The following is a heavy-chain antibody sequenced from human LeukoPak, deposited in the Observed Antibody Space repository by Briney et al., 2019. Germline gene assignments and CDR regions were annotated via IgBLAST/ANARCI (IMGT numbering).Heavy chain of an antibody. CDR3: ARVVSGWYYYYYYMDV. V-gene: IGHV4-38-2*02. D-gene: IGHD6-19*01. CDR2: IYHSGST. J-gene: IGHJ6*03. Sequence: SETLSLTCTVSGYSISSGYYWGWIRPPPGKGLEWIGSIYHSGSTYYNPSLKSRVTISVDTSKNQFSLKLSSVTAADTAVYYCARVVSGWYYYYYYMDVWGKGTTVTVSS. CDR1: GYSISSGYY.